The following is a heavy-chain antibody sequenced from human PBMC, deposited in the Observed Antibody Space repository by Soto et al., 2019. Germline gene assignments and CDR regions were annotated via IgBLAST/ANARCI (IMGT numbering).Heavy chain of an antibody. V-gene: IGHV3-9*01. CDR3: AKGPYSSGWYWDH. Sequence: PGGSLRLSCRASGFKFEDYAMHWVRQVPGRGLEWVSGISWSSNVIDYAESVKGRFIIARDNAKNPLYLQMNGLRPDDTAVYYCAKGPYSSGWYWDHWGQGXLVTVSS. CDR1: GFKFEDYA. CDR2: ISWSSNVI. J-gene: IGHJ4*02. D-gene: IGHD6-19*01.